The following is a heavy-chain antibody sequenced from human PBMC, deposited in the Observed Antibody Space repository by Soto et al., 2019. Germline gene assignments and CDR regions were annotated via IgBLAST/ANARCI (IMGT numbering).Heavy chain of an antibody. Sequence: SGPTLVNPTQTLTLTCTFYGFSLSTGGVGVGWIRQAPGTALEWLALIYWNDHKLYSPYLMNRRAITKDTPKNQVVLTMANMDPVDTATYYCAHQTTEAEFDYWGQGIMVTLSS. V-gene: IGHV2-5*01. CDR1: GFSLSTGGVG. CDR2: IYWNDHK. J-gene: IGHJ4*02. D-gene: IGHD4-4*01. CDR3: AHQTTEAEFDY.